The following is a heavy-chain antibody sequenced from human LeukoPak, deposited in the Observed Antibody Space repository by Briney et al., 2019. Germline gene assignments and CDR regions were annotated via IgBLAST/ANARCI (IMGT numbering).Heavy chain of an antibody. D-gene: IGHD1-1*01. CDR1: GFTFSSYG. V-gene: IGHV3-33*01. CDR2: IWYDGSNK. Sequence: GGSLRLSCAASGFTFSSYGMHWVRPAPGKGLEWVAVIWYDGSNKYYADSVKGRFTISRDNSKNTLYLQMNSLRAEDTAVYYCARDFPRASVPMYPLDFDIWGQGTMVTVSS. J-gene: IGHJ3*02. CDR3: ARDFPRASVPMYPLDFDI.